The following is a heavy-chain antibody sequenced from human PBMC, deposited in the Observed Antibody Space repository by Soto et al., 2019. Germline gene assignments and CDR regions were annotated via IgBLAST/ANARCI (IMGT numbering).Heavy chain of an antibody. V-gene: IGHV3-23*01. CDR2: ISGSGGST. CDR3: AKSFSCSGGSCYPPYYYYYMDV. Sequence: GGSLRLSCAASGFTFSSYAMSWVRQAPGKGLEWVSAISGSGGSTYYADSVKGRFTISRDNSKNTLYLQMNSLRAEDTAVYYCAKSFSCSGGSCYPPYYYYYMDVWGKGTTVTVSS. D-gene: IGHD2-15*01. CDR1: GFTFSSYA. J-gene: IGHJ6*03.